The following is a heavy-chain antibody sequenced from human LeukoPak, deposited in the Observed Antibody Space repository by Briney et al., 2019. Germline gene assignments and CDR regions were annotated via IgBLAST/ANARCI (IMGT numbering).Heavy chain of an antibody. V-gene: IGHV3-23*01. CDR2: ISSSGGNT. D-gene: IGHD3-16*02. CDR3: AKGQEYVWGSYRYTEGPYFDY. CDR1: GFTFSNAW. Sequence: GGSLRLSCAASGFTFSNAWMSWVRQAPGKGLEWVSTISSSGGNTYYADSVKGRFTISRDNSKNTLYLQMNSLRAEDTAVYYCAKGQEYVWGSYRYTEGPYFDYWGQGTLVTVSS. J-gene: IGHJ4*02.